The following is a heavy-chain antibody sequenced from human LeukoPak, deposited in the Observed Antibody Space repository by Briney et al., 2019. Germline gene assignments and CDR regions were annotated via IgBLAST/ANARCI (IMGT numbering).Heavy chain of an antibody. CDR1: GYTFTSYG. D-gene: IGHD5-12*01. Sequence: GASVKVSCKASGYTFTSYGISWVRQAPGQGLEWMGWISAYNSNTNYAQKLQGRVTMTTDTSTSTAYMELRSLRSDDTAVYYCARVLKFGYPPEEDIWGQGTMVTVSS. J-gene: IGHJ3*02. V-gene: IGHV1-18*01. CDR2: ISAYNSNT. CDR3: ARVLKFGYPPEEDI.